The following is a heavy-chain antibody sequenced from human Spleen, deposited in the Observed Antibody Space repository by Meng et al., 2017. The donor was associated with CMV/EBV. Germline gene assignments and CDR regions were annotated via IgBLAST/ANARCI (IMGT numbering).Heavy chain of an antibody. V-gene: IGHV4-61*08. CDR3: ARDLGLWFGEYDS. Sequence: SETLSLTCTVSGGSIYGAVYYWAWIRQPPGKGLEWIGYIYYSGSTNYNPSLKSRVTISVDTSKNQFSLELRSVTAADTAVYYCARDLGLWFGEYDSWGQGTLVTVSS. J-gene: IGHJ5*01. D-gene: IGHD3-10*01. CDR1: GGSIYGAVYY. CDR2: IYYSGST.